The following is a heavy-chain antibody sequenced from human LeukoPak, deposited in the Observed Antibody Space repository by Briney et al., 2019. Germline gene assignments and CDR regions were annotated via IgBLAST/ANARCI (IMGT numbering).Heavy chain of an antibody. Sequence: ASVKVSCKASGYTFTSYDINWVRQATGQGLEWMGWMNPNSGNTGYAQKFQGRVTMTRNTSISTAYMELSSLRSEDTAVYYCARAQAGGNWFDPWGQGTLVTVSS. D-gene: IGHD3-16*01. J-gene: IGHJ5*02. CDR3: ARAQAGGNWFDP. CDR2: MNPNSGNT. CDR1: GYTFTSYD. V-gene: IGHV1-8*01.